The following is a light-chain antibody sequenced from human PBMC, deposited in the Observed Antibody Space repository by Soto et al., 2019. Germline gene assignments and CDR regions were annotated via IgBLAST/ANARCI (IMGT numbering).Light chain of an antibody. J-gene: IGKJ1*01. Sequence: DLPMPQSPSSLSASVGDRVTITCRASQSISSYLNWYQQKPGKAPKLLIYAASSLQSGVPSRFIGSGSGTDFTLTISRLQPEDVATDYCQQRYSTPRTFGQGTKVDIK. CDR1: QSISSY. CDR2: AAS. V-gene: IGKV1-39*01. CDR3: QQRYSTPRT.